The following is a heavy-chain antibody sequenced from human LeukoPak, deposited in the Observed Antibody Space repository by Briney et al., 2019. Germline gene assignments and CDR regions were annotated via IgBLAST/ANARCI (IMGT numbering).Heavy chain of an antibody. CDR3: AKDLSESYGMDV. V-gene: IGHV3-43*02. Sequence: GGSLRLSCAASGFTFDDYGMHWVRHAAGKGLEWVSLISGDGGSTYYADCVKGRFTISRDNSKNSLYLQMNSLRTEDTALYYCAKDLSESYGMDVWGQGTTVTVSS. CDR2: ISGDGGST. CDR1: GFTFDDYG. J-gene: IGHJ6*02. D-gene: IGHD5-24*01.